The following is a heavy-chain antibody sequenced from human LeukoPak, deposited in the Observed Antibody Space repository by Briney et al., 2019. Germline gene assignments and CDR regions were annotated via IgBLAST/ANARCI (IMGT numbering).Heavy chain of an antibody. CDR3: ARRMVAATFDY. D-gene: IGHD2-15*01. Sequence: GGSLRLSCAASGFTFSSYWMHWVRQAPGKGLEWVSGINWNGGSTGYADSVKGRFTISRDNAKNSLYLQMNSLRAEDTALYYCARRMVAATFDYWGQGTLVTVSS. V-gene: IGHV3-20*04. CDR2: INWNGGST. CDR1: GFTFSSYW. J-gene: IGHJ4*02.